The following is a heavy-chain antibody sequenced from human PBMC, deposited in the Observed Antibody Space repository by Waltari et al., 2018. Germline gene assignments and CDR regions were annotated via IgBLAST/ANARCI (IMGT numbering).Heavy chain of an antibody. CDR1: GDSMSSSYW. CDR3: ARDRGRGLYLDS. CDR2: IHRSGRT. J-gene: IGHJ4*02. V-gene: IGHV4-4*02. D-gene: IGHD2-15*01. Sequence: QLQLQQSGPGLVKPSESLSLTCAVSGDSMSSSYWWSWVRQPPGKGREWIGQIHRSGRTHYNPSLESRVTMSIDTSNNQFSLKVPSATAADTAVYYCARDRGRGLYLDSWGQGTLVTVSP.